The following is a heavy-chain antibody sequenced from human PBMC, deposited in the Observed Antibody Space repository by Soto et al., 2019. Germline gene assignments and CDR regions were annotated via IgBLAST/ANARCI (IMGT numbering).Heavy chain of an antibody. J-gene: IGHJ6*02. V-gene: IGHV1-69*01. D-gene: IGHD3-22*01. CDR3: ARGAIVVNDYYSYGMDV. CDR1: GGTFSSYA. CDR2: IIPIFGTA. Sequence: QVQLVQSGAEVKKPGSSVKVSCKASGGTFSSYAISWVRQAPGQGLEWMGGIIPIFGTANYAQKFQGRVTITADEPTSTAYMERSSLRAEDTAVYYCARGAIVVNDYYSYGMDVWGQGPTVTVS.